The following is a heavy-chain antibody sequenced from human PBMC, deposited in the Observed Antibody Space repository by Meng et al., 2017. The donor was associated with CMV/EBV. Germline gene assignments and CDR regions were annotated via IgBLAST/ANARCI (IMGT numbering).Heavy chain of an antibody. CDR1: GFTVSSNY. CDR2: IYSGGGT. V-gene: IGHV3-66*02. CDR3: ARVHFGDYGMDY. J-gene: IGHJ4*02. D-gene: IGHD4-17*01. Sequence: GGSLRLSCAASGFTVSSNYMSWVRQAPGKGLEWVSVIYSGGGTYYADSVKGRFTISRDNSKNTLYLQMNSLRAEDTAVYYCARVHFGDYGMDYWGQGTLVTVSS.